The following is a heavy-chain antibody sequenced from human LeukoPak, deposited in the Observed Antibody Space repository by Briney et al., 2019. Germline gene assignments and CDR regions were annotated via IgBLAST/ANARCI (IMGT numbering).Heavy chain of an antibody. J-gene: IGHJ4*02. CDR1: GGSFSGYY. CDR3: ARQGKTELLDY. V-gene: IGHV4-34*01. Sequence: SETLSLTCAVYGGSFSGYYWSWIRQPPGKGLEWIGEINHSGSTNYSPSLKSRVTISVDTSKNQFSLKLSSVTAADTAVYYCARQGKTELLDYWGQGTLVTVSS. CDR2: INHSGST. D-gene: IGHD1-26*01.